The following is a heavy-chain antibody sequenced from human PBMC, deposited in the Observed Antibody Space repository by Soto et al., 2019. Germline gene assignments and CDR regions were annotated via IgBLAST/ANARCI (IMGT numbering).Heavy chain of an antibody. CDR1: GYSFTSYW. J-gene: IGHJ3*02. CDR2: IYPGDSDT. D-gene: IGHD5-12*01. CDR3: AIHHHGYTGYADAFDT. Sequence: GESLKISCKGSGYSFTSYWIGWVRQMPGKGLEWMGIIYPGDSDTRYSPSFQGQVTISADKSISTAYLQWSSLKASDTAMYYCAIHHHGYTGYADAFDTPRQGTTVTVSS. V-gene: IGHV5-51*01.